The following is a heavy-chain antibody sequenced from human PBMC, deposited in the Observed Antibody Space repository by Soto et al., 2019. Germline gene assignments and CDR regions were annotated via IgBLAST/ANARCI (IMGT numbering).Heavy chain of an antibody. CDR2: IWYDGSNK. CDR1: GFPFSSYG. D-gene: IGHD6-25*01. CDR3: ASSRYSSDYYYYGMDV. Sequence: QVQMVESGGGVVQPGRSLRLSCAASGFPFSSYGMHWVRQAPGKGLEWVAVIWYDGSNKYYADSVKGRFTISRDNSKNTLDLQMNRLRAEDTAVYYCASSRYSSDYYYYGMDVWCQGTTVTVSS. J-gene: IGHJ6*02. V-gene: IGHV3-33*01.